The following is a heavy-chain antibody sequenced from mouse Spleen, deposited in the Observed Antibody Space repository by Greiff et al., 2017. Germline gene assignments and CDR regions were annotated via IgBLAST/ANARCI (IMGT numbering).Heavy chain of an antibody. D-gene: IGHD2-2*01. Sequence: EVQVVESGGGLVKPGGSLKLSCAASGFTFSSYAMSWVRQTPEKRLEWVATISSGGSYTYYPDSVKGRFTISRDNAKNTLYLQMSSLRSEDTAMYYCARRGVYYGYDGYYAMDYWGQGTSVTVSS. CDR2: ISSGGSYT. V-gene: IGHV5-9-3*01. CDR3: ARRGVYYGYDGYYAMDY. J-gene: IGHJ4*01. CDR1: GFTFSSYA.